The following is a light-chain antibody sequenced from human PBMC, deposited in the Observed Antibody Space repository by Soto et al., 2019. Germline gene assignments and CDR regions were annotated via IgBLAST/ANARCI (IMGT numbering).Light chain of an antibody. V-gene: IGKV1-9*01. Sequence: DIQLTQSPSFLSASVGDRVTITCRASQGISSYLAWYQQKPGKAPKLLISAASTLQSGVPSRFSGSGSGTEFTLTISSLQPEDFATDYCQQLNSYPREFTFGPRTKVDI. CDR2: AAS. CDR3: QQLNSYPREFT. J-gene: IGKJ3*01. CDR1: QGISSY.